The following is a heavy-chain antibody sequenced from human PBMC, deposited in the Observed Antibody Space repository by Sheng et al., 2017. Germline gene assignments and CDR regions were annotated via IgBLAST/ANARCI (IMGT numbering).Heavy chain of an antibody. Sequence: EVQLVESGGGLVQPGGSLRLSCTASGFNFDSYEMSWLRQAPGKGLEWISYISISGSTIYYADSVKGRFTTSRDNANNSLYLQMTSLRGDDTAVYYCARAPSRSSFAPWGQGTLVTVSS. CDR3: ARAPSRSSFAP. J-gene: IGHJ5*02. V-gene: IGHV3-48*03. CDR1: GFNFDSYE. D-gene: IGHD6-13*01. CDR2: ISISGSTI.